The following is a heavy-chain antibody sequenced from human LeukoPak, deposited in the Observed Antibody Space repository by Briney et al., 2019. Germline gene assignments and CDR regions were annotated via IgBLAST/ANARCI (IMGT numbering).Heavy chain of an antibody. Sequence: GGSLRLSCAASGFTFSSYGMHWVRQAPGKGLEWVADISYDGSNNYYAYAVNGRFTISRDTSKNPRSPQMNRLRAEDTAVYECAKDSDYSDSSSFCDYWGQEPLVTVSS. J-gene: IGHJ4*02. CDR2: ISYDGSNN. CDR3: AKDSDYSDSSSFCDY. V-gene: IGHV3-30*18. D-gene: IGHD3-22*01. CDR1: GFTFSSYG.